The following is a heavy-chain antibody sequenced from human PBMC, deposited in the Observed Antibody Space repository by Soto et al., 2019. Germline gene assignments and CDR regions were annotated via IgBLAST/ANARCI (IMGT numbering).Heavy chain of an antibody. J-gene: IGHJ5*02. CDR3: ARGLTMGQLPSHFDP. V-gene: IGHV4-61*01. Sequence: PXETLSLTCTVSGCSVSNDNFYWSWIRQPPGKGLEWIGYVHSSGITNYNPSLKRRVTISVDTSRNQFSLRLSSVTAADTAVYYCARGLTMGQLPSHFDPWGQGTLVTVSS. D-gene: IGHD3-16*01. CDR1: GCSVSNDNFY. CDR2: VHSSGIT.